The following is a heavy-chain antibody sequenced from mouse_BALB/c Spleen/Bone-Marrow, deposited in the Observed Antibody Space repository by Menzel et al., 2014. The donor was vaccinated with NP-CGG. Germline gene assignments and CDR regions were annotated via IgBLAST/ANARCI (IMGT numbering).Heavy chain of an antibody. Sequence: QVQLKQSGAELVRPGTSVKVSCKASGYAFTNYLIEWLQQRPGQGLELIGVINPGSGSTNYNEKFKGKATLTADKSSSTAYMQLSSLTSDDSAVYFCARGPTWYFDVWGAGTTVTVSS. CDR2: INPGSGST. CDR1: GYAFTNYL. CDR3: ARGPTWYFDV. V-gene: IGHV1-54*03. J-gene: IGHJ1*01. D-gene: IGHD3-3*01.